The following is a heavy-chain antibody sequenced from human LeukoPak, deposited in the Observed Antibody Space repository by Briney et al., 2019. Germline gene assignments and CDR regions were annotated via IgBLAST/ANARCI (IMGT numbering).Heavy chain of an antibody. V-gene: IGHV3-74*01. Sequence: GGSLRLSCGASGFTFSNYWLHWVRQAPGKGLVWVSRINGDGSSTSYADSVKGRFTISRDNAKNTLYLQMNSLRADDTAVFYCAKDLTTGTLSFDSWGQGTLVTVSS. CDR1: GFTFSNYW. CDR2: INGDGSST. J-gene: IGHJ4*02. D-gene: IGHD1-1*01. CDR3: AKDLTTGTLSFDS.